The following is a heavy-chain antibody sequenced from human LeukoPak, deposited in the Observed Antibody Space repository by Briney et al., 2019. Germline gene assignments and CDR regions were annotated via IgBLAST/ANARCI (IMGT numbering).Heavy chain of an antibody. D-gene: IGHD3-22*01. CDR2: IYYSGST. CDR3: AGLDSSGYYEH. V-gene: IGHV4-31*03. Sequence: SQTLSLTCTVPGGSISSGGYYWSWIRQHPGKGLEWIGYIYYSGSTYYNPSLKSRVTISVDTSKNQFSLKLSSVTAADTAVYYCAGLDSSGYYEHWGQGTLVTVSS. CDR1: GGSISSGGYY. J-gene: IGHJ4*02.